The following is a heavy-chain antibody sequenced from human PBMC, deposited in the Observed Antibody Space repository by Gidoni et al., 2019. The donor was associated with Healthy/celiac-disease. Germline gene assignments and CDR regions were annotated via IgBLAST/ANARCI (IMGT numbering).Heavy chain of an antibody. CDR1: GFTFSSYS. CDR2: ISSSSSYI. J-gene: IGHJ4*02. V-gene: IGHV3-21*01. CDR3: ARGGGVAAAGTSVIDY. D-gene: IGHD6-13*01. Sequence: EVQLVESGGGLVKPGGSLRLSCAASGFTFSSYSMNWVRQAPGKGLEWGSSISSSSSYIYYADSVKGRFTISRDNAKNSLYLQMNSLRAEDTAVYYCARGGGVAAAGTSVIDYWGQGTLVTVSS.